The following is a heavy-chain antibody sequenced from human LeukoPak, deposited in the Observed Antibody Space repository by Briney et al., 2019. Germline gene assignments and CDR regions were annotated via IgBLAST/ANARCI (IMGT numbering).Heavy chain of an antibody. CDR1: GFTVSSYA. J-gene: IGHJ4*02. CDR2: ISNDGNNK. D-gene: IGHD6-19*01. V-gene: IGHV3-30-3*01. CDR3: ATPGQWPVYFDY. Sequence: TGGSLRLSCAASGFTVSSYAMYWVRQAPGKGLEWVAVISNDGNNKDYAASVKGRFTISRDNSKNTLYLEMNSLRAEDTAVYYCATPGQWPVYFDYWGPGTLVTVSS.